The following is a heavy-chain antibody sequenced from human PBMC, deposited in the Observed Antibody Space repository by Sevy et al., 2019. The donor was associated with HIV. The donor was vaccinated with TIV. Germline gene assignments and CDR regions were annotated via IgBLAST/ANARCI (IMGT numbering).Heavy chain of an antibody. V-gene: IGHV3-15*01. CDR3: TTGGSILQH. CDR2: IKSKTEGGTT. CDR1: GFTFSNVW. D-gene: IGHD3-16*01. Sequence: GGSLRLSCAASGFTFSNVWMSWVRQAPGKGLEWVCHIKSKTEGGTTDYAAPVKGRFTISRDDSRNTLDLQMNSLKAEDTALYYCTTGGSILQHWGQGTLVTVSS. J-gene: IGHJ4*02.